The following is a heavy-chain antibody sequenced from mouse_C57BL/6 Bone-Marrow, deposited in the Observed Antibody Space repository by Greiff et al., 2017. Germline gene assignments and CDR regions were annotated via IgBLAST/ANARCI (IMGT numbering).Heavy chain of an antibody. CDR2: ISSGSSTI. CDR3: ARLASYYFDY. CDR1: GFTFSDYG. J-gene: IGHJ2*01. Sequence: EVKVVESGGGLVKPGGSLKLSCAASGFTFSDYGMHWVRQAPEKGLEWVAYISSGSSTIYYADTVKGRFTISRDNAKNTLFLQVTSLRSEDTAMYYGARLASYYFDYWGEGSTLTVSS. V-gene: IGHV5-17*01.